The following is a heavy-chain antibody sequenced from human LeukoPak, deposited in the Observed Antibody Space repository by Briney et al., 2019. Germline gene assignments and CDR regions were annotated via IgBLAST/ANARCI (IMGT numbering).Heavy chain of an antibody. J-gene: IGHJ3*02. V-gene: IGHV3-7*01. CDR3: ARECGVGATDAFDI. D-gene: IGHD1-26*01. CDR1: GFTFSSYW. Sequence: GGSLRLSCAASGFTFSSYWMSWVRQAPGKGLEWVANIKQDGSEKYYVDSVKGRFTISRDNAKNSLYLQMNSLRAEDTAVYYCARECGVGATDAFDIWGQGTMVTVSS. CDR2: IKQDGSEK.